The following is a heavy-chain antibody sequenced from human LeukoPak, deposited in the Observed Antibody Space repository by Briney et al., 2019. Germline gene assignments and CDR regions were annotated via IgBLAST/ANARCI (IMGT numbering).Heavy chain of an antibody. Sequence: GGSLRLSCAASKFTFSHYGMHWVRQAPGKGLEWVAVVFNDGSNQYYADSVKGRFTVSRDNSQNMLYLQMNSPRPVDTALYYCAKDAERGFDYSNSLQKWGQGTLVTVSS. CDR2: VFNDGSNQ. V-gene: IGHV3-33*03. J-gene: IGHJ4*02. CDR3: AKDAERGFDYSNSLQK. D-gene: IGHD4-11*01. CDR1: KFTFSHYG.